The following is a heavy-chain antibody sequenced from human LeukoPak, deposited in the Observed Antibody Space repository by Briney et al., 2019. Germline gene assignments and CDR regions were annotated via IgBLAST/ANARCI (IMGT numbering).Heavy chain of an antibody. CDR2: IYYSGST. J-gene: IGHJ6*03. Sequence: SETLSLTCTVSGGSISSSSYYWGWIRQPPGKGLEWIGSIYYSGSTYYNPSLKSRVTISVDTSKNQFSLKLSSVTAADTAVYYCARQITMVRGVYYYMDVWGKGTTVTVSS. V-gene: IGHV4-39*01. CDR3: ARQITMVRGVYYYMDV. CDR1: GGSISSSSYY. D-gene: IGHD3-10*01.